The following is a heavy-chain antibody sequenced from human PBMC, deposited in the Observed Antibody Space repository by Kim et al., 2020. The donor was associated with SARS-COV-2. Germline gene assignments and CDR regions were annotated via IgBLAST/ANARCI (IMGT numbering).Heavy chain of an antibody. Sequence: IVNTQQQFQARVTVTANKSPNTVYMDLSSIRSDDTAVYYCARGASKGPLDYWGQGTLVTVSS. CDR2: IV. V-gene: IGHV1-69*02. CDR3: ARGASKGPLDY. J-gene: IGHJ4*02. D-gene: IGHD1-26*01.